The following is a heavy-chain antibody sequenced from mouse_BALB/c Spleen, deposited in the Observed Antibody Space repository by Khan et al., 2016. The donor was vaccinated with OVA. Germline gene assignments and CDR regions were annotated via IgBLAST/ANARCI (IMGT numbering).Heavy chain of an antibody. CDR1: GYSITSDYA. J-gene: IGHJ2*01. V-gene: IGHV3-2*02. Sequence: EVQLQESGPGLMKPPQSLSLTCTVTGYSITSDYAWNWIRQFPGNKLEWMGYISYSGYTSYNPSLKSRISVTRDTSKNQFFLQLNSVTTEDTATYFCARDVYYCGSTFYYFDFWGQGTTLTVAS. CDR2: ISYSGYT. CDR3: ARDVYYCGSTFYYFDF. D-gene: IGHD1-1*01.